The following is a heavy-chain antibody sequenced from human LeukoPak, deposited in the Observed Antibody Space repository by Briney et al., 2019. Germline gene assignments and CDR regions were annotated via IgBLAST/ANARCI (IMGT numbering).Heavy chain of an antibody. Sequence: PGGSLRLSCTASGFTFSSYAMSWVRQAPGKGLEWVSAISGSGGSTYYADSVKGRFTISRDNSKNTLYLQMNSLRAEDTAVYYCATRYCSIAACRASSYKSLDVWGKGTTVTVSS. CDR3: ATRYCSIAACRASSYKSLDV. CDR2: ISGSGGST. D-gene: IGHD2-2*01. CDR1: GFTFSSYA. J-gene: IGHJ6*04. V-gene: IGHV3-23*01.